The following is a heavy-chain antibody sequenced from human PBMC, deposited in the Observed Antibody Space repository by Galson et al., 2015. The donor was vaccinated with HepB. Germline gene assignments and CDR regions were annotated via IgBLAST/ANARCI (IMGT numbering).Heavy chain of an antibody. D-gene: IGHD3-10*01. CDR1: GFTFSSYA. CDR2: ISSNGGST. V-gene: IGHV3-64D*06. Sequence: SLRLSCAASGFTFSSYAMHWVRQAPGKGLEYVSAISSNGGSTYYADSVKGRFTISRDNSKNTLYLQMSSLRAEDTAVYYCVPAFPLYYYGSGSPYYFDYWGQGTLVTVSS. CDR3: VPAFPLYYYGSGSPYYFDY. J-gene: IGHJ4*02.